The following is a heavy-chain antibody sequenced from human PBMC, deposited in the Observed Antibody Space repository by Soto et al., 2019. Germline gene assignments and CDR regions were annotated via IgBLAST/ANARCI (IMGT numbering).Heavy chain of an antibody. CDR3: ASSYGGGDCYSVYYYYGMDV. J-gene: IGHJ6*02. CDR1: GYTFTSYG. Sequence: QVQLVQSGAEVKKPGASVKVSCKASGYTFTSYGISWVRQAPGQGLEWMGWISAYNGNTNYAQKLQGRVTMTTDTPTSTANRELGGLRSDAPAVYSCASSYGGGDCYSVYYYYGMDVWGQGTTVTVSS. D-gene: IGHD2-21*02. V-gene: IGHV1-18*01. CDR2: ISAYNGNT.